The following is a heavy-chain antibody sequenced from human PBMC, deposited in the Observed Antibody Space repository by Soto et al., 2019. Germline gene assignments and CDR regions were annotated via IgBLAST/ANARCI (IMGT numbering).Heavy chain of an antibody. J-gene: IGHJ6*02. D-gene: IGHD2-15*01. Sequence: QVQLVQSGAEVKKPGSSVKVSCKASGGTFSSCAITWVRQAPGQGLEWMGGISGKNGNTNYAQKLQGRVTLTTDTSTSTAYMQLRSLRSDDTAVYYCARVSSSIVVVPDYGMDVWGQGTTVTVSS. CDR2: ISGKNGNT. V-gene: IGHV1-18*01. CDR3: ARVSSSIVVVPDYGMDV. CDR1: GGTFSSCA.